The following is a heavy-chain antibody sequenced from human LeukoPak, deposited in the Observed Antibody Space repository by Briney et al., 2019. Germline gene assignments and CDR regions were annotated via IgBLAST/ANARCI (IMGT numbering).Heavy chain of an antibody. CDR2: IKTDGSEK. CDR1: GFTFSSYW. V-gene: IGHV3-7*03. Sequence: GGSLRLSCEASGFTFSSYWMSWVRQAPGKGLEWVASIKTDGSEKYYVDSVKGRFTISRDNAKNSLYLQMNSLRAEDTAVYYCARDYTGYFPWGRGTLVIVSS. D-gene: IGHD3-9*01. CDR3: ARDYTGYFP. J-gene: IGHJ5*02.